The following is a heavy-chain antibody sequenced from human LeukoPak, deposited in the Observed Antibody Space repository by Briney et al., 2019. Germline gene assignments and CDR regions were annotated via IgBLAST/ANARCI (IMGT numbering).Heavy chain of an antibody. CDR3: ARGHCSGGSCMDFDY. V-gene: IGHV4-30-2*01. CDR2: NYHSGST. CDR1: GGSISSGGYS. D-gene: IGHD2-15*01. J-gene: IGHJ4*02. Sequence: PSQTLSLTCTVSGGSISSGGYSWSWIRQPPGKGLEWIGYNYHSGSTYYNPSLKSRVTISVDRSKNQFSLKLSSVTAADTAVYYCARGHCSGGSCMDFDYWGQGTLVTVSS.